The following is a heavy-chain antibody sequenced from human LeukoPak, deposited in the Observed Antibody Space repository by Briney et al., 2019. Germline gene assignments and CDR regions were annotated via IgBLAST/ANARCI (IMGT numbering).Heavy chain of an antibody. D-gene: IGHD1-14*01. CDR1: GDSISSYY. V-gene: IGHV4-4*07. CDR3: ARDIISAVVDAFDI. Sequence: PSETLSLTCSVSGDSISSYYWSWIRQPAGKGLEWIGRIYTSGSTNYNPSLKSRVTMSVDTSKNQISLKLTSVTAADAAVYYSARDIISAVVDAFDILGQGAIVTVSP. CDR2: IYTSGST. J-gene: IGHJ3*02.